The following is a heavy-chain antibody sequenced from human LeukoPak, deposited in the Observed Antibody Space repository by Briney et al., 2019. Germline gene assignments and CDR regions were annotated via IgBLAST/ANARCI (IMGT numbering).Heavy chain of an antibody. CDR3: ARFDLSRPRYFDL. CDR2: IYYSGST. CDR1: GGSITSYY. V-gene: IGHV4-59*08. D-gene: IGHD3-3*02. Sequence: SETLSLTCTVSGGSITSYYWSWLRQPPGKGLEWIGFIYYSGSTHYKSSLNSRVTISVDTSRNQFSLRLSSVTAADTAVYYCARFDLSRPRYFDLWGRGTLVTVSS. J-gene: IGHJ2*01.